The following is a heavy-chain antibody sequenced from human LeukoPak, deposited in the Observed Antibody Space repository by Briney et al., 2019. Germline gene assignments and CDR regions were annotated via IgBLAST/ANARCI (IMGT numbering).Heavy chain of an antibody. J-gene: IGHJ4*02. CDR3: ARPQYSSGWYEDY. CDR2: IYSGGST. D-gene: IGHD6-19*01. V-gene: IGHV3-66*04. Sequence: GGSLRLSCAASGFTVSSNYMSWVRRAPGKGLEWVSVIYSGGSTYYADSVKGRFTISRDNSKNTLCLQMNSLEAEDTAVYYCARPQYSSGWYEDYWGQGTLVTVSS. CDR1: GFTVSSNY.